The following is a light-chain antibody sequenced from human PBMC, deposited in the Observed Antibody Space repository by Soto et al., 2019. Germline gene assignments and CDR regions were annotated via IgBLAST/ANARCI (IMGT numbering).Light chain of an antibody. V-gene: IGLV1-51*01. J-gene: IGLJ3*02. Sequence: QSVLTQPPSVSAAPGQTVPISCSGSTSNIGNGYVSWYQQLPGTAPKLLIYDNNNRPSGIPDRFSGSKSGTSATLGITGLQTGDEADYYCGTWDSSLSAGVFGGGTKLTVL. CDR2: DNN. CDR1: TSNIGNGY. CDR3: GTWDSSLSAGV.